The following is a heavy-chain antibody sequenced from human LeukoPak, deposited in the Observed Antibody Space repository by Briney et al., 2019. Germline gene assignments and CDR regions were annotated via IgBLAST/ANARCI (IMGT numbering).Heavy chain of an antibody. CDR2: IYYSGST. D-gene: IGHD3-22*01. V-gene: IGHV4-59*01. CDR1: GGSISSYY. Sequence: PSETLSLTCTVSGGSISSYYWSWIRQPPGKGLEWIGYIYYSGSTNYNPSLKSRVTISVGTSKNQFSLKLSSVTAADTAVYYCARGEYYYDSSGYSPPPSYYYYMDVWGKGTTVTISS. CDR3: ARGEYYYDSSGYSPPPSYYYYMDV. J-gene: IGHJ6*03.